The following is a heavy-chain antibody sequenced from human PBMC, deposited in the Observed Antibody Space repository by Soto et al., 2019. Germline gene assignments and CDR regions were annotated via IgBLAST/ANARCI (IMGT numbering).Heavy chain of an antibody. Sequence: QVQLVESGGGVVQPGRSLRLSCAASGFTFSSYAMHWVRQAPGKGLEWVAVISYDGSNKYYADSVKGRFTISRDNSKNTLYLQMNSLRAEDTAVYYCVRGSYSSGWYPGFDYWGQGTLVTVSS. D-gene: IGHD6-19*01. CDR3: VRGSYSSGWYPGFDY. CDR1: GFTFSSYA. CDR2: ISYDGSNK. J-gene: IGHJ4*02. V-gene: IGHV3-30-3*01.